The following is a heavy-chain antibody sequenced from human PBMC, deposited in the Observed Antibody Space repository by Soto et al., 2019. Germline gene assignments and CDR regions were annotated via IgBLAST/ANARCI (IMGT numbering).Heavy chain of an antibody. D-gene: IGHD5-18*01. CDR1: GFTISSNY. CDR3: ARGYSYDYYAMDV. V-gene: IGHV3-53*01. Sequence: GGSLRLSCAASGFTISSNYMSWVRQAPGKGLEWVSVICSGSRTYYADSVRGRFTVSRDNSKNTLYLQMNSLRAEDTALYYCARGYSYDYYAMDVWGQGTTVTVSS. J-gene: IGHJ6*02. CDR2: ICSGSRT.